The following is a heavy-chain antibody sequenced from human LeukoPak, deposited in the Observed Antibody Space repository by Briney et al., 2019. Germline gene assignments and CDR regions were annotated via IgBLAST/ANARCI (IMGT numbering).Heavy chain of an antibody. CDR1: GGSISSYY. J-gene: IGHJ4*02. CDR3: ARWRYYYDSSGYYWYYFDY. V-gene: IGHV4-59*01. Sequence: SETLSLTCTVSGGSISSYYWSWIRQPPGKGLEWIGYIYYSGSTNYNPSLKSRVTTSVDTSKNQFSLKLSSVTAADTAVYYCARWRYYYDSSGYYWYYFDYWGQGTLVTVSS. CDR2: IYYSGST. D-gene: IGHD3-22*01.